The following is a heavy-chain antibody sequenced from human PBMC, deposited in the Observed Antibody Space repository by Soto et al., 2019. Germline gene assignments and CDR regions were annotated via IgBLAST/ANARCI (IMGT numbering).Heavy chain of an antibody. V-gene: IGHV1-69*01. CDR2: IIPIFGTA. Sequence: QVQLVQSGAEVKKPGSSVKVSCKASGGTFSSYAISWVRQAPGQGLEWMGGIIPIFGTANYAQKFQGRVTITADESTSTAYMELSSLRSEDTAVYYCARAWKTMIVVDKYYYGMDVWGQGTTVTVSS. CDR1: GGTFSSYA. J-gene: IGHJ6*02. D-gene: IGHD3-22*01. CDR3: ARAWKTMIVVDKYYYGMDV.